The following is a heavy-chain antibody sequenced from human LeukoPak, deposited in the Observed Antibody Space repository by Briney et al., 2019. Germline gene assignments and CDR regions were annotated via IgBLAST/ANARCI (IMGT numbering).Heavy chain of an antibody. CDR2: IYVTGST. D-gene: IGHD3-16*02. J-gene: IGHJ6*03. CDR1: GGSIGTYY. Sequence: PSETLSLTWIVSGGSIGTYYWSWIRQSPGKGLEWIGYIYVTGSTRYNPYLQSRVTISVDTSRNQFFLKMSSVTAADTAVYYCARHIGGGIEDMDVWGTGTKVTVSS. CDR3: ARHIGGGIEDMDV. V-gene: IGHV4-59*08.